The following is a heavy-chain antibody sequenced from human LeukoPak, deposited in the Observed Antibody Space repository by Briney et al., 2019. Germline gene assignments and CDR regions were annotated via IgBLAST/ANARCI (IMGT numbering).Heavy chain of an antibody. V-gene: IGHV4-61*01. D-gene: IGHD3-10*01. CDR1: GGSISNSSYY. Sequence: PSETLSLTCTVSGGSISNSSYYWSWIRQPPGKGLEWIGYIYYSGSTNYNPSLKSRVTISVDTSKNQFSLKLSSVTAADTAVYYCARAKGSGSYNWFDPWGQGTLVTVSS. CDR2: IYYSGST. J-gene: IGHJ5*02. CDR3: ARAKGSGSYNWFDP.